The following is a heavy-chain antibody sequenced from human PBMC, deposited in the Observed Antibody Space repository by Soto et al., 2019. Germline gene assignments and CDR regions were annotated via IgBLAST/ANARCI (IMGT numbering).Heavy chain of an antibody. D-gene: IGHD5-18*01. CDR2: VSDDGTIQ. Sequence: RLSCAASGFNFANYAMPWVGQAPGKGLGWVAVVSDDGTIQYYADSVKGRFTISRDNSKNTLYLQMNSLRAEDPAVFYCARAIDTAMDPCDYWGQGTLVTVSS. CDR1: GFNFANYA. V-gene: IGHV3-30-3*01. J-gene: IGHJ4*02. CDR3: ARAIDTAMDPCDY.